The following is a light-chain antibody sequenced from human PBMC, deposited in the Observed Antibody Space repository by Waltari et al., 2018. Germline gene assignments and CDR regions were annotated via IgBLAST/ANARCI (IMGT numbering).Light chain of an antibody. CDR3: CAYTSSSSLGV. V-gene: IGLV2-14*03. J-gene: IGLJ1*01. CDR1: SLDLGDYYY. Sequence: QSALTQPASVSGSPGQSITISCTGSSLDLGDYYYVFWYQQSPGKAPKLIIYDIGARPSGVSDRFSGSKSGNTASLTISGLQAEDESDYYCCAYTSSSSLGVFGTGTKVTVL. CDR2: DIG.